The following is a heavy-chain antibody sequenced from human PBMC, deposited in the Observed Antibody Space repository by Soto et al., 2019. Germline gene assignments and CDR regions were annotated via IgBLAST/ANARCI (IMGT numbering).Heavy chain of an antibody. CDR1: GFTFSSYS. Sequence: EVQLVESGGGLVQPGGSLRLSCAASGFTFSSYSMNWVRQAPGKGLEWVSYISSSSSTIYYADSVKGRFTISRDNAKNSLYLQMNSLRAEDTAVYYCAREPDKYYDFWSGYPYQHAFDIWGQGTMVTVSS. V-gene: IGHV3-48*01. D-gene: IGHD3-3*01. CDR3: AREPDKYYDFWSGYPYQHAFDI. CDR2: ISSSSSTI. J-gene: IGHJ3*02.